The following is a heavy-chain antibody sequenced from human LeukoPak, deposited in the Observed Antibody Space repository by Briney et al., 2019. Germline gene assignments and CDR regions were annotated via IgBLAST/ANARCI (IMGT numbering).Heavy chain of an antibody. CDR3: ATHDSNDFDY. V-gene: IGHV5-51*01. D-gene: IGHD3-22*01. Sequence: GESLKISCKGSGYSFTSYWIGWVRQMPGKGLEWMGIIFPGDSDTRYSPSFQDQVTISADKSISAAYLQWSSLKASDTAMYYCATHDSNDFDYWGQGTLVTVSS. CDR2: IFPGDSDT. CDR1: GYSFTSYW. J-gene: IGHJ4*02.